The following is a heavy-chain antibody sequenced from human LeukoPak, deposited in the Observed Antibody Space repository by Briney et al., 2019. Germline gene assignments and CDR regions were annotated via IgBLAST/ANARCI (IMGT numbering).Heavy chain of an antibody. V-gene: IGHV3-30-3*01. CDR1: GFTFSSYA. J-gene: IGHJ6*02. CDR3: ARVYSSGWSYYYYGMDV. D-gene: IGHD6-19*01. CDR2: ISYDGSNK. Sequence: PGRSLRLSCAVSGFTFSSYAMHWVRQAPGKGLEWVAVISYDGSNKYYADSVKGRFTISRDNSKNTLYLQMNSLRAEDTAVYYCARVYSSGWSYYYYGMDVWGQGTTVTVSS.